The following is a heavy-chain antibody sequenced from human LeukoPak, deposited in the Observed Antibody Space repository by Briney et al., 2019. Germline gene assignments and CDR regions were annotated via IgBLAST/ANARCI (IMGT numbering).Heavy chain of an antibody. J-gene: IGHJ4*02. D-gene: IGHD2-21*02. CDR3: ASRRTAYCGGDCPEGY. CDR1: GFTFSSYS. Sequence: PGGSLRLSCAASGFTFSSYSMNWVRQAPGKGLEWVSSISRSSSYIYYADSVKGRFTISRDNAKNSLYLQMNSLRAEDTAVYYCASRRTAYCGGDCPEGYWGQGTLVTVSS. CDR2: ISRSSSYI. V-gene: IGHV3-21*01.